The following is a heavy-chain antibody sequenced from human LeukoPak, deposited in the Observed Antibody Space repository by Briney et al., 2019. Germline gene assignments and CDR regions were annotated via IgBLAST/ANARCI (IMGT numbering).Heavy chain of an antibody. CDR1: GGSFSGYY. CDR3: AREESGSYFNY. D-gene: IGHD1-26*01. V-gene: IGHV4-34*01. J-gene: IGHJ4*02. Sequence: SETLSLTCAVYGGSFSGYYWSWIRQPPGKGLEWIGEINHSGSTNYNPSLKSRVTISVDTSKNQFSLKLSSVTAADTAVYYCAREESGSYFNYWGQGTLVTVSS. CDR2: INHSGST.